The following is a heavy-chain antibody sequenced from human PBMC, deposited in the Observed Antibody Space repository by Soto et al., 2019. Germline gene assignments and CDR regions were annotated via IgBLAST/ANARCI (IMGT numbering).Heavy chain of an antibody. V-gene: IGHV3-30*18. CDR3: AKDLGWYGGYYYGMDV. CDR1: GFTFSSYG. Sequence: PGGSLRLSCAASGFTFSSYGMHWVRQAPGKGLEWVAVISYDGSNKYYADSVKGRFTISRDNSKNTLYLQMNSLRAEDTAVYYCAKDLGWYGGYYYGMDVWGQGTTVTVSS. CDR2: ISYDGSNK. J-gene: IGHJ6*02. D-gene: IGHD6-19*01.